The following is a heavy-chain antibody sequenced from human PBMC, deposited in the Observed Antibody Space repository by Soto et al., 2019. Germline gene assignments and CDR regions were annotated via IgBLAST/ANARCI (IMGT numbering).Heavy chain of an antibody. V-gene: IGHV1-8*01. D-gene: IGHD6-13*01. CDR2: MNPNSGNT. Sequence: QVQLVQSGAEVKKPGASVKVSCKASGYTFTSYDINWVRQATGQGLEWMGWMNPNSGNTDYAQKFQGRVTMTRNTSISAAHXELSSLRSEDTAVYYCARRGYSSSWYSYYYYGMDVWGQGTTVTVSS. CDR3: ARRGYSSSWYSYYYYGMDV. J-gene: IGHJ6*02. CDR1: GYTFTSYD.